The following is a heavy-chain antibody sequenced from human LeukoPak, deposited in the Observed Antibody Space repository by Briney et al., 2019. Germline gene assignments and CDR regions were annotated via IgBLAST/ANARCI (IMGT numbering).Heavy chain of an antibody. CDR2: IYYSGST. CDR1: GGSISSYY. V-gene: IGHV4-39*07. D-gene: IGHD1-26*01. J-gene: IGHJ4*02. CDR3: ARVHGATLFDY. Sequence: TSEILSLTCTVSGGSISSYYWGWIRQPPGKGLEWIGNIYYSGSTYYNPSLKSRVTMSVDTSKNQFSLKLSSVTAADAAVYYCARVHGATLFDYWGQGTLVTVSS.